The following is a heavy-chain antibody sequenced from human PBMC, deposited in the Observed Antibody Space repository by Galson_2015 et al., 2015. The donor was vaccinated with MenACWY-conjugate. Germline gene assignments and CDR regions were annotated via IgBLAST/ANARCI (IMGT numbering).Heavy chain of an antibody. CDR1: GFTFSTYW. D-gene: IGHD2-8*02. CDR2: VNSDGRST. V-gene: IGHV3-74*01. CDR3: ARADCTGTSCAGSFDP. J-gene: IGHJ5*02. Sequence: SLRLSCAASGFTFSTYWMHWVRHAPGKGLVWVSRVNSDGRSTSYADSVKGRFSISRDNAKNTLYLQMNSLRAEDTAVYYCARADCTGTSCAGSFDPWGQGTLVTVSS.